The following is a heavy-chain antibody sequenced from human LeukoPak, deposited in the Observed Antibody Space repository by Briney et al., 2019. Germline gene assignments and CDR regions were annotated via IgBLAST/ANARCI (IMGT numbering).Heavy chain of an antibody. CDR2: INHRGST. J-gene: IGHJ4*02. V-gene: IGHV4-34*01. Sequence: SETLSLTCPVYGGSLSGYIWSWIRQPPGKGVEWMGEINHRGSTDYNPSLKSRGTMSVDTSRNQFSLKLNSVTAADAAVYYCVRADGRDGYRGLVDYWGQGTLVTVSA. CDR3: VRADGRDGYRGLVDY. CDR1: GGSLSGYI. D-gene: IGHD5-24*01.